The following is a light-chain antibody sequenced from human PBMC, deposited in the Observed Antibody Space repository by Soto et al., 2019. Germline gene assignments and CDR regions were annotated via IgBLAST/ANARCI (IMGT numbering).Light chain of an antibody. CDR2: KAS. V-gene: IGKV1-5*03. J-gene: IGKJ1*01. CDR3: QPYNSYLWT. CDR1: QSVSIW. Sequence: DVQMTQSPSTLSASVGDRVTITCRASQSVSIWLAWYQQKPGKAPKLLIYKASSLQSGVPSRFGGSGSGAEFTLTISSLQPDDFATYYCQPYNSYLWTFGQGTKVDIK.